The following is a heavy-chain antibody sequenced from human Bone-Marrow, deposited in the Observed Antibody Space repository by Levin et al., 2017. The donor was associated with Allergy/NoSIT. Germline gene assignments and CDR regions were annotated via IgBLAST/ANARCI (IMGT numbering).Heavy chain of an antibody. Sequence: PSETLSLTCAVYGGSFSGYYWSWIRQPPGKGLEWIGEINHSGSTNYNPSLKSRVTISVDTSKNQFSLKLSSVTAADTAVYYCAAYYYDSSGYYYADHKSRPFDYWGQGTLVTVSS. CDR3: AAYYYDSSGYYYADHKSRPFDY. J-gene: IGHJ4*02. V-gene: IGHV4-34*01. D-gene: IGHD3-22*01. CDR2: INHSGST. CDR1: GGSFSGYY.